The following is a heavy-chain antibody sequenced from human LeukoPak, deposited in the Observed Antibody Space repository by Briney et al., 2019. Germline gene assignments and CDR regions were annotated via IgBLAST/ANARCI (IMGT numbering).Heavy chain of an antibody. CDR3: ARDYSSGWYPTGDAFDI. J-gene: IGHJ3*02. Sequence: ASVKVSCKASGYTFTGYYMHWVRQAPGQGLEWMGWINPNSGGTNYAQKLQGRVTMTTDTSTSTAYMELRSLRSDDTAVYYCARDYSSGWYPTGDAFDIWGQGTMVTVSS. D-gene: IGHD6-19*01. V-gene: IGHV1-2*02. CDR1: GYTFTGYY. CDR2: INPNSGGT.